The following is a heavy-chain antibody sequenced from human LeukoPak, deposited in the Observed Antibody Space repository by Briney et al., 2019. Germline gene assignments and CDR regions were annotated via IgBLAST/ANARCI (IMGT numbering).Heavy chain of an antibody. D-gene: IGHD3-10*01. CDR2: IYYSGST. CDR1: GGSISSGDYY. CDR3: ARSLWFSLDY. J-gene: IGHJ4*02. Sequence: SETLSLTCTVSGGSISSGDYYWSWIRQPPGKGLEWLGYIYYSGSTCYNPSLKSRVTISVDTSKNQFSLKLSSVTAADTAVYYCARSLWFSLDYWGQGTLVTVSS. V-gene: IGHV4-30-4*08.